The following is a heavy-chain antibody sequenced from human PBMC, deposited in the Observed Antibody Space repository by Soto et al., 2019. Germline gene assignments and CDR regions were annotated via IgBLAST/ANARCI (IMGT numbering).Heavy chain of an antibody. D-gene: IGHD6-6*01. CDR1: GMHFNQYA. J-gene: IGHJ5*02. CDR2: ILYDVTSE. V-gene: IGHV3-30-3*01. CDR3: ASEASVPPLNWFES. Sequence: WGSLRLSCAASGMHFNQYALNWVRQDPGKGLEWVAVILYDVTSEPYSASVKGRFTVSRDNSKNTVYLQMDSLTPEDPGVYYCASEASVPPLNWFESLGKWNLVAVSA.